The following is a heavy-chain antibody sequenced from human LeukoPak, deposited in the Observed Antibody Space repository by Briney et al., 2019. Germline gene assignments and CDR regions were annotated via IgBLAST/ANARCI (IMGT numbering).Heavy chain of an antibody. V-gene: IGHV3-7*01. CDR3: ARGGMVATPGDY. CDR2: IKEDGSEK. J-gene: IGHJ4*02. D-gene: IGHD5-12*01. Sequence: GSLRLSCAASGFTFSSHWMTWVRQAPGKGLEWVANIKEDGSEKNYVGSVKGRFTISRDNAKNSLYLQMNSLRGEDTAVYYCARGGMVATPGDYWGQGTLVTVSS. CDR1: GFTFSSHW.